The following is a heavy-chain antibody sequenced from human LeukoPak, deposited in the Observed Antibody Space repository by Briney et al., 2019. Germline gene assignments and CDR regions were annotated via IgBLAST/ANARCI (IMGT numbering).Heavy chain of an antibody. CDR3: ARENELWFGDPDWFDS. J-gene: IGHJ5*01. D-gene: IGHD3-10*01. V-gene: IGHV3-7*01. CDR1: GFTFSSYW. Sequence: GGSLRLSCAASGFTFSSYWMSWVRQAPGKGLEWVANIKQDGSEKYYVDSVKGRFTISRDNAKNSLYLQMNSLRAEDTAVYYCARENELWFGDPDWFDSWGQGTLVTVSS. CDR2: IKQDGSEK.